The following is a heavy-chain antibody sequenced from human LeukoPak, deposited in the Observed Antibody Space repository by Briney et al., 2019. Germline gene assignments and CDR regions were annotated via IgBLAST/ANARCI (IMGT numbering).Heavy chain of an antibody. Sequence: SETLSLTCTVSGGSISSGGYYWSWIRQPPGKGLEWIGYIYYSGSTYYNPSLKSRVTISVDTSKNQFSLKLSSVTAADTAVYYCARASGYYDSSGYYSGYYFDYWGQGTLVTVSS. CDR1: GGSISSGGYY. V-gene: IGHV4-30-4*01. CDR2: IYYSGST. D-gene: IGHD3-22*01. CDR3: ARASGYYDSSGYYSGYYFDY. J-gene: IGHJ4*02.